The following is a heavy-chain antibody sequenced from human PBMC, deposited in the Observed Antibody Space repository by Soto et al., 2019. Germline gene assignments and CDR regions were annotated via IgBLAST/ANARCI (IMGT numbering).Heavy chain of an antibody. J-gene: IGHJ6*02. V-gene: IGHV3-30-3*01. CDR3: ARARGGYSYGWAFRGMDV. Sequence: QVQLVESGGGVVQPGRSLRLSCAASGFTFSSYAMHWVRQAPGKGLEWVAVISYDGSNKYYADSVKGRFTISRDNSKNTLYLQMNSLRAEDTAVYYCARARGGYSYGWAFRGMDVWGQGTTVTVSS. CDR2: ISYDGSNK. CDR1: GFTFSSYA. D-gene: IGHD5-18*01.